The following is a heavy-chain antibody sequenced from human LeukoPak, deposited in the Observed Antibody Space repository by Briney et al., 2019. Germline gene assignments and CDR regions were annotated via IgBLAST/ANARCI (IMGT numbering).Heavy chain of an antibody. D-gene: IGHD2-15*01. CDR3: AKARGEQNGGSNY. CDR2: IWSVGGAE. Sequence: GRSLRLSCVASGFPFSSYGMHWVRQAPGKGLEWVAVIWSVGGAEYYADSVKGRFTISRDNSKNTLYLQMNSLRAEDTAVYSCAKARGEQNGGSNYWGQGTQVIVSS. J-gene: IGHJ4*02. V-gene: IGHV3-33*06. CDR1: GFPFSSYG.